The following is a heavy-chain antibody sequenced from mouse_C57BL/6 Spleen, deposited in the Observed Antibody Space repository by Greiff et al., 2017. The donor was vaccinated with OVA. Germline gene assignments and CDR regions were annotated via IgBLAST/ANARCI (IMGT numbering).Heavy chain of an antibody. Sequence: EVQRVESGGGLVQPGGSLKLSCAASGFTFSDYYMYWVRQTPEKRLEWVAYISNGGGSNYYPDTVKGRFTISRDNAKNTLYLQMSRLKSEDTAMYYCARQRYYDYAMDYWCQGTSVTVSS. V-gene: IGHV5-12*01. CDR3: ARQRYYDYAMDY. J-gene: IGHJ4*01. CDR1: GFTFSDYY. CDR2: ISNGGGSN. D-gene: IGHD2-4*01.